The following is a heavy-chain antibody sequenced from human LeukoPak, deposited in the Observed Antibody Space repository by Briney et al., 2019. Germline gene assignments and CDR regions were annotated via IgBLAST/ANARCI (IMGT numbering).Heavy chain of an antibody. Sequence: SETLSLTXTVSGGSISSSSYYWGWIRQPPGKGLEWIGSIYYSGSTYYNPSLKSRVTISVDTSKNQFSLKLSSVTAADTAVYYCAREVRGSYYLFDYWGQGTLVTVSS. CDR1: GGSISSSSYY. CDR2: IYYSGST. D-gene: IGHD1-26*01. CDR3: AREVRGSYYLFDY. V-gene: IGHV4-39*02. J-gene: IGHJ4*02.